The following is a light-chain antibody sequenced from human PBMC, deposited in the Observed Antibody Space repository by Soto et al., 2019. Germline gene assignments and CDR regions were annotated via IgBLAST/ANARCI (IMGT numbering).Light chain of an antibody. V-gene: IGLV2-23*02. Sequence: QSVLTQPASLSWSPGQSIIISVIGTSRYVGSYTLVSWYQQHPGKAPNLMIYEVSKRPSGVSNLFSGSKSGNTASLTLSGLQAEDEADYYCCSYACSSTFYVFGTGTKLTVL. CDR3: CSYACSSTFYV. J-gene: IGLJ1*01. CDR1: SRYVGSYTL. CDR2: EVS.